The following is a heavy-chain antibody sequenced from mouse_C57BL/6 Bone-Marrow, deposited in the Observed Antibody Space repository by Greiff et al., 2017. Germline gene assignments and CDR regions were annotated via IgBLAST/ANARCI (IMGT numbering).Heavy chain of an antibody. Sequence: VQRVESGAELARPGASVKMSCKASGYTFTSYTMHWVKQRPGQGLEWIGYINPSSGYTKYNQKFKDKATLTADKSSSTAYMQLSSLTSEDSAVYYCANLRNYFDYWGQGTTLTVSS. V-gene: IGHV1-4*01. CDR3: ANLRNYFDY. CDR2: INPSSGYT. D-gene: IGHD3-2*02. CDR1: GYTFTSYT. J-gene: IGHJ2*01.